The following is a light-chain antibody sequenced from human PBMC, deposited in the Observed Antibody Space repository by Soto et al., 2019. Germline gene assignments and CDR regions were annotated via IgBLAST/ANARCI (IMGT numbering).Light chain of an antibody. J-gene: IGLJ3*02. CDR1: SSDVGSYNR. V-gene: IGLV2-18*02. CDR3: SSYTSRTTLV. CDR2: EVT. Sequence: QSVLTQPPSVSGSPGQSVTISCTGTSSDVGSYNRVSWYQQPPGTAPKLIIYEVTHRPSGVPDRFSGSKSGNTASLTISGLQAEDEAAYYCSSYTSRTTLVFGGGTKVTVL.